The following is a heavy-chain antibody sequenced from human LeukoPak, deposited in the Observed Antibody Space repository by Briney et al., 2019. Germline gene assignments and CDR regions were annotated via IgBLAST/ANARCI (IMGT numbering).Heavy chain of an antibody. CDR1: GFISGDYW. V-gene: IGHV3-7*01. D-gene: IGHD2-15*01. CDR3: AREICSDGCPNDAFDM. CDR2: INQDAREK. Sequence: PGGSLRLSCVASGFISGDYWMSWVRQAPGKGLEWVAKINQDAREKYFVNSVKGRFTISRDNAKNSLYLQMSSLRVEDTAVYYCAREICSDGCPNDAFDMWGQGTMVTVSS. J-gene: IGHJ3*02.